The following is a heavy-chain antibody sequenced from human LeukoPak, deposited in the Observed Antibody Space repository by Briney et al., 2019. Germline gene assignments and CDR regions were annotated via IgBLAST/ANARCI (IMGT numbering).Heavy chain of an antibody. Sequence: SETLSLTCTVSGASISSYYWSWIRQPPGKGLEWIGHLHYTESTNYSPSLKRRLTMSLDTSKSQFSLNLSSVTAADTAVYYWWRGEPSGRPGIGFDYWGQGALVTVSS. CDR2: LHYTEST. CDR1: GASISSYY. CDR3: WRGEPSGRPGIGFDY. D-gene: IGHD1-26*01. V-gene: IGHV4-59*01. J-gene: IGHJ4*02.